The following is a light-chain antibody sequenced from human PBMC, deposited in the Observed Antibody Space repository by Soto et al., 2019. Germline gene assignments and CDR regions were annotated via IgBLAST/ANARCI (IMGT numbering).Light chain of an antibody. V-gene: IGLV2-14*01. CDR3: ISYTSSDTYV. J-gene: IGLJ1*01. CDR1: STDVGGYKY. CDR2: DVN. Sequence: QSVLTQPASVSGSPGQSITISCTGTSTDVGGYKYVSWYQQHPGKAPKLMIYDVNSRPSGISNRFSGSKSGNTAFLIISGLQAEDEADYYCISYTSSDTYVFGTGTKVTVL.